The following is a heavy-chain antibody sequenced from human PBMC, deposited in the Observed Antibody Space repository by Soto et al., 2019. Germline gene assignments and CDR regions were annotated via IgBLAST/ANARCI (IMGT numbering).Heavy chain of an antibody. V-gene: IGHV3-9*01. CDR2: ISWNSGSI. D-gene: IGHD7-27*01. Sequence: GGSLRLSCAASGFTFDDYAMHWVRQAPGKGLEWVSGISWNSGSIGYADSVKGRFTISRDNAKNSLYLQMNSLRAEDTALYYCAKGSGPYYYYYMDVWGKGTTVTVSS. CDR1: GFTFDDYA. J-gene: IGHJ6*03. CDR3: AKGSGPYYYYYMDV.